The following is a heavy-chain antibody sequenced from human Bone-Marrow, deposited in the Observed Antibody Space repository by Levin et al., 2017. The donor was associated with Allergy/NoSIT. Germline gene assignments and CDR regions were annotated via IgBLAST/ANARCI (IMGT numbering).Heavy chain of an antibody. V-gene: IGHV3-30*18. Sequence: PGGSLRLSCAAFEFTFRTYGMHWVRQAPGKGLEWVAVITFDGSNEYYADSVKGRFTISRDNSKNTLYLQMDSLRAEDTALYYYAKALRPYGDYGGGNDYWGQGTLVTVSS. CDR3: AKALRPYGDYGGGNDY. CDR1: EFTFRTYG. D-gene: IGHD4-17*01. CDR2: ITFDGSNE. J-gene: IGHJ4*02.